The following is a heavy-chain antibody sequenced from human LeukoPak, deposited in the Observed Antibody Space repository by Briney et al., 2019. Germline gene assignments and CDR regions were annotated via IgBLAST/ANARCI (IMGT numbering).Heavy chain of an antibody. CDR1: GFTFSSYG. CDR3: AKDCSSSFDY. D-gene: IGHD6-13*01. V-gene: IGHV3-30*02. Sequence: PGGSLRLSCAASGFTFSSYGMHWVRQAPGKGLEWVAFIRYDGSNKYHADSVKGRFTISRDNSKNTLYLQMNSLRAEDTAVYYCAKDCSSSFDYWGQGTLVTVSS. J-gene: IGHJ4*02. CDR2: IRYDGSNK.